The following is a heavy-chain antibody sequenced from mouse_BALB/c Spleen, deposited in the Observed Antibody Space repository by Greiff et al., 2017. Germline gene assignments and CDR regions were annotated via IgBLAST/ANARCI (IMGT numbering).Heavy chain of an antibody. V-gene: IGHV3-6*02. Sequence: ESGPGLVKPSQSLSLTCSVTGYSITSGYYWNWIRQFPGNKLEWMGYISYDGSNNYNPSLKNRISITRDTSKNQFFLKLNSVTTEDTATYYCARDPITTVVANYFDYWGQGTTLTVSS. D-gene: IGHD1-1*01. CDR2: ISYDGSN. CDR3: ARDPITTVVANYFDY. CDR1: GYSITSGYY. J-gene: IGHJ2*01.